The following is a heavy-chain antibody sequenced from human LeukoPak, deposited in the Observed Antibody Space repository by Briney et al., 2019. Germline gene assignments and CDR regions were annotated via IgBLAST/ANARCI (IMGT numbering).Heavy chain of an antibody. CDR2: IYYSGST. J-gene: IGHJ4*02. V-gene: IGHV4-31*03. CDR3: ASRNYYDSSGYSLH. D-gene: IGHD3-22*01. CDR1: GGSISSGGYS. Sequence: SETLSLTCTVSGGSISSGGYSWSWIRQHPGKGLEWIGYIYYSGSTYYNPSLKSRVTISVDTSKNQFSLKLSSVTAADTAVYYCASRNYYDSSGYSLHWGQGTLVTVSS.